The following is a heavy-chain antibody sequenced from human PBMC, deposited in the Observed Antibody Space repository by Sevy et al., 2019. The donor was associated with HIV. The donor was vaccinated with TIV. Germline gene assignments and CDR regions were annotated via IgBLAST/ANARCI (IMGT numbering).Heavy chain of an antibody. CDR3: VKEVSQYSYSDY. Sequence: GGSLRLSCAASGFTFSNYAMSWVRQTPGKGLEWLSAISGSADATYYTDSVKGRFTISRDNSKNTVYLQMNSLRAEDTAVYYCVKEVSQYSYSDYWGQGTLVTVSS. J-gene: IGHJ4*02. CDR1: GFTFSNYA. V-gene: IGHV3-23*01. CDR2: ISGSADAT. D-gene: IGHD5-18*01.